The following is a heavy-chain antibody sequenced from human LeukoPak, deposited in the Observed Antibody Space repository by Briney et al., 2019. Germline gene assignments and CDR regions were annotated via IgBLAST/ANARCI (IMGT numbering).Heavy chain of an antibody. CDR1: GFTFSSYS. CDR2: ISSSSSYI. V-gene: IGHV3-21*01. CDR3: ARGGITMVRGGSDAFDI. Sequence: PGGSLRLSCAASGFTFSSYSMNWVRQAPGKGLERVSSISSSSSYIYYADSVKGRFTISRDNAKNSLYLQMNSLRAEDTAVYYCARGGITMVRGGSDAFDIWGQGTMVTVSS. D-gene: IGHD3-10*01. J-gene: IGHJ3*02.